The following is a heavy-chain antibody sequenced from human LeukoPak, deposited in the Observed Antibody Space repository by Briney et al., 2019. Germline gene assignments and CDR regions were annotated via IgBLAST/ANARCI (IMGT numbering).Heavy chain of an antibody. J-gene: IGHJ4*02. CDR2: IIPIFGTA. Sequence: SVKVSCKASGGTFSSYAISWVRQAPGQGLEWMGGIIPIFGTANYAQKFQGRVTITADKSTSTAYMELSSLRSEDTAVYYCTVVVAARGGDFDYWGQGTLVTVSS. CDR1: GGTFSSYA. CDR3: TVVVAARGGDFDY. V-gene: IGHV1-69*06. D-gene: IGHD2-15*01.